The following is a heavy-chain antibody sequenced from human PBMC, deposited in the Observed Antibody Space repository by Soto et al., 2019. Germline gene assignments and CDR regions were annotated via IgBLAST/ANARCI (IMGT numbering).Heavy chain of an antibody. Sequence: SETLSLTCTVSGGSISSYYWSWIRQPPGKGLEWIGYIYYSGSTNYNPSLKSRVTISVDTSKNQFSLKLSSVTAADTAVYYCAREVRGYGMDVWGQGTTVTVSS. J-gene: IGHJ6*02. CDR2: IYYSGST. CDR1: GGSISSYY. D-gene: IGHD3-10*01. CDR3: AREVRGYGMDV. V-gene: IGHV4-59*01.